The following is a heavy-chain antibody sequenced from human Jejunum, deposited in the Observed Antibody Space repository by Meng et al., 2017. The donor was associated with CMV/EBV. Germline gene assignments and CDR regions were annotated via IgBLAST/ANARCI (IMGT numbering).Heavy chain of an antibody. CDR3: ARFSIVRTTNAFDI. CDR1: GFPFHTYW. J-gene: IGHJ3*02. D-gene: IGHD1-26*01. Sequence: SGFPFHTYWMSWVRQAPGKGLEWVSSIYIGSSTDYADSVKGRFTISRDNPNNTLNLQMNNLRAEDTALYYCARFSIVRTTNAFDIWGQGTMVTVSS. CDR2: IYIGSST. V-gene: IGHV3-53*01.